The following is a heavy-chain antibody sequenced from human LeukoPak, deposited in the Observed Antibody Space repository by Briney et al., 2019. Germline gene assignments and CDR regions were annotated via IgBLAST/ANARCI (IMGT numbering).Heavy chain of an antibody. V-gene: IGHV1-2*02. CDR1: GYTFTGYY. Sequence: GASVKVSCKASGYTFTGYYMHWVRQAPGQGLEWMGWINPNSGGTNYAQKFQGRVTMTRDTSISTAYMELSRLRPDDTAVYYCARVTIFGVVELDYWGQGTLVTVSS. D-gene: IGHD3-3*01. CDR3: ARVTIFGVVELDY. CDR2: INPNSGGT. J-gene: IGHJ4*02.